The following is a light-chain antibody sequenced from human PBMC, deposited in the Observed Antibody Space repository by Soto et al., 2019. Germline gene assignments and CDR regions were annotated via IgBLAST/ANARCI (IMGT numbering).Light chain of an antibody. CDR3: QSYDSSLAGYV. CDR1: NSNIGAGYD. V-gene: IGLV1-40*01. CDR2: GNT. J-gene: IGLJ1*01. Sequence: QPVLTQPPSVSGAPGQRVTISCTGSNSNIGAGYDVHWYQQLPGTAPQLLIYGNTNRPSGVPDRFSGSKSGTSASLAIAGLQSEDEADYFCQSYDSSLAGYVFGVGTKLTVL.